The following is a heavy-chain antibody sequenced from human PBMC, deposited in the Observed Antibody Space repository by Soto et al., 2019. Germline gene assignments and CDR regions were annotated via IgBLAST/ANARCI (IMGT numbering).Heavy chain of an antibody. J-gene: IGHJ6*02. CDR1: GFTFSSYA. CDR2: ISGSGGST. V-gene: IGHV3-23*01. Sequence: RVSCAASGFTFSSYAMSWVRQAPGKGLEWVSAISGSGGSTYYADSVKGRFTISRDNSKNTLYLQMNSLRAEDTAVYYCASSDSNDYYYYGMDVWGQGTTVTVSS. D-gene: IGHD4-4*01. CDR3: ASSDSNDYYYYGMDV.